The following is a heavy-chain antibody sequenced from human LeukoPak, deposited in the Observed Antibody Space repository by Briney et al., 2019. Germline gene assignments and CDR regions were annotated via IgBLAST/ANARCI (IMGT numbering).Heavy chain of an antibody. CDR1: GGSISSSSYY. D-gene: IGHD3-22*01. Sequence: PSETLSLTCTVSGGSISSSSYYWGWIRQPPGKGLEWIGSIYYSGSTYYNPSLKSRVTISVDTSKNQSSLKLSSVTAADTAVYYCASLSFSDYYDSSGYYCDYWGQGTLVTVSS. CDR2: IYYSGST. J-gene: IGHJ4*02. V-gene: IGHV4-39*01. CDR3: ASLSFSDYYDSSGYYCDY.